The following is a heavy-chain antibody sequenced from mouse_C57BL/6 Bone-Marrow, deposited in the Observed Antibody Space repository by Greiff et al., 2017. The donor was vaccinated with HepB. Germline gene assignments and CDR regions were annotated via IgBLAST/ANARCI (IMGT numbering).Heavy chain of an antibody. CDR3: TTIFYYGSNYAMDY. J-gene: IGHJ4*01. Sequence: EVQLQQSGAELVRPGASVKLSCTASGFNIKDYYIHWVKQRPEQGLEWIGRIDPEDGDTEYAPKFQGKATMTADTSSNTAYLQLSSLTSEDTAVYYYTTIFYYGSNYAMDYWGQGTSVTVSS. V-gene: IGHV14-1*01. CDR2: IDPEDGDT. D-gene: IGHD1-1*01. CDR1: GFNIKDYY.